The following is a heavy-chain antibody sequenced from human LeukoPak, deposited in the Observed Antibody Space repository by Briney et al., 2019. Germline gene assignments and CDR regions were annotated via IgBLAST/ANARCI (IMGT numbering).Heavy chain of an antibody. D-gene: IGHD3-22*01. CDR3: ARGFYDSSVGIDY. J-gene: IGHJ4*02. CDR2: IYYSGST. V-gene: IGHV4-61*01. CDR1: GGSISSGSYY. Sequence: SETLSLTCTVSGGSISSGSYYWGWIRQPPGKGLEWIGNIYYSGSTNYNPSLKSRVTISVDTSKNQFSLKLSSVTAADTAVYYCARGFYDSSVGIDYWGQGTLVTVSS.